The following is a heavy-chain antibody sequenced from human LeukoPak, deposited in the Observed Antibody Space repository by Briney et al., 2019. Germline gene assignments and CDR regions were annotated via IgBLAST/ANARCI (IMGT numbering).Heavy chain of an antibody. CDR3: ARVSMVATYDYFDY. CDR1: GGSFSGYY. V-gene: IGHV4-59*10. Sequence: SETLSLTCAVYGGSFSGYYWSWIRQPAGKGLEWIGRIYTSGSTNYNPSLKSRVTMSVDTSKNQFSLKLSSVTAADTAVYYCARVSMVATYDYFDYWGQGTLVTVSS. CDR2: IYTSGST. D-gene: IGHD5-12*01. J-gene: IGHJ4*02.